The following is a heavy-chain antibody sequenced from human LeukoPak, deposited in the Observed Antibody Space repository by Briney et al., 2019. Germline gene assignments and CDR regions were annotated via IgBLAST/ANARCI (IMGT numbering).Heavy chain of an antibody. D-gene: IGHD2-15*01. J-gene: IGHJ6*02. CDR1: GGTFSRNA. Sequence: SVKVSCKASGGTFSRNAISWVRQAPGQGLEWMGRFIPMVGVETYAQSFKGRVTITADRSTSTAYMELSSLRSEHTAVYYCARVQAVGVPVAIDAYYSYGMDVWGQGTAVTVSS. V-gene: IGHV1-69*04. CDR3: ARVQAVGVPVAIDAYYSYGMDV. CDR2: FIPMVGVE.